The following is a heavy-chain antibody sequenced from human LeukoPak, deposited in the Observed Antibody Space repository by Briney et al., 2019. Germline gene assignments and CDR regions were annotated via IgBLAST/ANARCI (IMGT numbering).Heavy chain of an antibody. Sequence: ASVKVSCKASVYTFTYYYMHWVRQAPGQGLEWMGWVNPNSGDTNYVHKFQGRVTMTSDTSISTAYMDLSRVRSDDTAVYYCALLFSSTWYRFDSWGQGTLVTVSS. CDR3: ALLFSSTWYRFDS. D-gene: IGHD6-13*01. V-gene: IGHV1-2*02. CDR1: VYTFTYYY. CDR2: VNPNSGDT. J-gene: IGHJ4*02.